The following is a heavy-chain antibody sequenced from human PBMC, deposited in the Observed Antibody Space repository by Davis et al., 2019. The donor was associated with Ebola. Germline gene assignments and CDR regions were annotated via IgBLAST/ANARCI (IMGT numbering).Heavy chain of an antibody. CDR3: ATIVDPLVWELVDV. CDR1: GYTFSSYV. D-gene: IGHD2-15*01. V-gene: IGHV1-3*01. J-gene: IGHJ6*02. CDR2: INADNGDT. Sequence: AASVKVSCKTSGYTFSSYVIHWVRQAPGQGLEWMGWINADNGDTKYSQKLQGRVTITRDTSASTAYTELRSLRSQDTAVYYCATIVDPLVWELVDVWGQGTTVIVSS.